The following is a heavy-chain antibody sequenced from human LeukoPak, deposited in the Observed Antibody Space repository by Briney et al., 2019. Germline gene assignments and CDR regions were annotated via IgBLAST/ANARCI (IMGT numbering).Heavy chain of an antibody. CDR3: ARETYYYGSNDY. CDR2: IYTSGST. J-gene: IGHJ4*02. Sequence: PSQTLSLTCTVSGGSISSGSYYWSWIRQPAGKGLEWIGRIYTSGSTNYNPSLKSRVTMSVDTSKNQFSLKLSSVTAADTAVYYCARETYYYGSNDYWGQGTLVTVSS. V-gene: IGHV4-61*02. CDR1: GGSISSGSYY. D-gene: IGHD3-10*01.